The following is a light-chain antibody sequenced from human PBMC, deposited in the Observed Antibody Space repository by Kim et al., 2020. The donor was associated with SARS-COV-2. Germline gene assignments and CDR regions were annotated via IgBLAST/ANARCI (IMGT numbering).Light chain of an antibody. V-gene: IGLV3-1*01. Sequence: SYELTQPPSVSVSPGQTASITCSGDKLGDKYACWYQQKPGQSPVLVIYQDSKRPSGIHERFSGSNSGNTATLTISGTQAMDEADYYCQAWDSSTASYVFGTGTKVTVL. CDR3: QAWDSSTASYV. J-gene: IGLJ1*01. CDR1: KLGDKY. CDR2: QDS.